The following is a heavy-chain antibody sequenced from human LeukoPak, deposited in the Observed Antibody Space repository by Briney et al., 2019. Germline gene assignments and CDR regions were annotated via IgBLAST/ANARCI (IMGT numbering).Heavy chain of an antibody. Sequence: PAETLSLPRTLSGRSISSYYLRWIRQPPGKGLEWIGYIYYSGSTNYNPSLKRRVTISVDTSKKQFSLKLSSVTAADTAVYYCVRSSRWQLAFDYWGQGTLVTVSS. CDR2: IYYSGST. V-gene: IGHV4-59*03. CDR1: GRSISSYY. CDR3: VRSSRWQLAFDY. J-gene: IGHJ4*02. D-gene: IGHD6-13*01.